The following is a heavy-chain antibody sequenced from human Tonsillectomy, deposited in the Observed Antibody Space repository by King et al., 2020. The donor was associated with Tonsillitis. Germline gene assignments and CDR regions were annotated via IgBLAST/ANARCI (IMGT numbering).Heavy chain of an antibody. CDR1: GYTFTGYH. Sequence: QLVQSGAEVKKPGASLKVSCKASGYTFTGYHMHWVRQAPGQGLEWMGWINPNSGGTNYAQKLQGRVTVTRDTSISTAYMELSRLTSDDTAVYYCARSIVGVPAAYDVFDIWGQGTMVTVSS. CDR2: INPNSGGT. V-gene: IGHV1-2*02. J-gene: IGHJ3*02. D-gene: IGHD2-2*01. CDR3: ARSIVGVPAAYDVFDI.